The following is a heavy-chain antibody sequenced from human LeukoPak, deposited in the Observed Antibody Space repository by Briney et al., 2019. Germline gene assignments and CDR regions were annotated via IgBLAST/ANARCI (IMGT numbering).Heavy chain of an antibody. CDR3: ARSYCSSTSCSLNWFDP. Sequence: SETLSLTCTVSGGSMSSHLWSWIREPPGEGLEWIGYIYYRGSTNYNLSLKWRVTISVDTSKNQFSMTLSSVTAAHTAVYSCARSYCSSTSCSLNWFDPSGQGTLVTVSS. CDR1: GGSMSSHL. J-gene: IGHJ5*02. D-gene: IGHD2-2*01. V-gene: IGHV4-59*11. CDR2: IYYRGST.